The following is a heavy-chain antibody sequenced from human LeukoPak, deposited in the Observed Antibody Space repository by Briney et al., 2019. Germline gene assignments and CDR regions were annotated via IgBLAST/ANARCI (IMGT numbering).Heavy chain of an antibody. CDR2: IYPGDSDT. CDR3: ARTLRMAASNYYYYYGMDV. CDR1: GYSFTSYW. D-gene: IGHD6-6*01. J-gene: IGHJ6*02. Sequence: GESLKISCKGSGYSFTSYWIGWVRQMPGKGLEWMGIIYPGDSDTRYSPSFQGQVTISADKSISTAYLQWSSLKASDTAMYYCARTLRMAASNYYYYYGMDVWGQGTTVTVSS. V-gene: IGHV5-51*01.